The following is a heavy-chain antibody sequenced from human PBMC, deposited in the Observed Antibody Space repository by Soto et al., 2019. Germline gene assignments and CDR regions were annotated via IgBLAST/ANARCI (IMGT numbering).Heavy chain of an antibody. J-gene: IGHJ6*02. CDR2: IYSNGNT. V-gene: IGHV3-53*01. CDR1: GFTVSTNY. D-gene: IGHD2-15*01. CDR3: VVEDLGMEV. Sequence: GSLRLSFAASGFTVSTNYRTWVRQTPGKGLEWVSIIYSNGNTYYADSVKGRFTISRDNSKNTLYLQMNSLRVDDTAVYYCVVEDLGMEVWGQGTTVTVSS.